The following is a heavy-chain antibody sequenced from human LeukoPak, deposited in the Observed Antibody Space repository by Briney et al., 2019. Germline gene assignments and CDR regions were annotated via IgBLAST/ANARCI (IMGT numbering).Heavy chain of an antibody. D-gene: IGHD2-2*01. CDR1: GDSVSSNSVA. CDR3: GRDHYCSSFSCSFDY. V-gene: IGHV6-1*01. CDR2: TYYRSQWYN. J-gene: IGHJ4*02. Sequence: SQTLSLTCAISGDSVSSNSVAWNWIRQSPSRGLEWLGRTYYRSQWYNEYAASVRSRITINPDTSRNQFSLQLNSVTPEDTAMYYCGRDHYCSSFSCSFDYWGQGTLVTVSS.